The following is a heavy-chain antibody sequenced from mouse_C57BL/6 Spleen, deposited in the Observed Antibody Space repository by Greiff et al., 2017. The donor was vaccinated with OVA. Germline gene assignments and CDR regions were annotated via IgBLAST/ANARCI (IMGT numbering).Heavy chain of an antibody. J-gene: IGHJ4*01. CDR2: IYPGSGNT. D-gene: IGHD2-5*01. Sequence: VQLQQSGAELVRPGASVKLSCKASGYTFTDYYINWVKQRPGQGLEWIARIYPGSGNTYYNEKFKGKATLTAEKSSSTAYMQLSSLTSEDSAVYFCARGDYSNNAMDYWGQGTSVTVSS. CDR3: ARGDYSNNAMDY. V-gene: IGHV1-76*01. CDR1: GYTFTDYY.